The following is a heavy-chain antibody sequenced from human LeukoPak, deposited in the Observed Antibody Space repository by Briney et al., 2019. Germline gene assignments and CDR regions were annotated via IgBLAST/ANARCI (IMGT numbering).Heavy chain of an antibody. V-gene: IGHV4-59*08. Sequence: SSETLSLTCTVSGGSISGFYWSWIRQPPGKGLEWIGYIYYSGSTNYNPSLKSRVTISLDTSKNQFSLKLSSETAADTAVYYCARRGQSTTLYYYYAMDVWGQGTTVTVSS. J-gene: IGHJ6*02. CDR2: IYYSGST. CDR3: ARRGQSTTLYYYYAMDV. D-gene: IGHD1-1*01. CDR1: GGSISGFY.